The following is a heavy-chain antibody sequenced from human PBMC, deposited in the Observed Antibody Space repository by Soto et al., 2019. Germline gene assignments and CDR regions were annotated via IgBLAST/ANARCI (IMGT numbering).Heavy chain of an antibody. CDR3: ARVHLETYPGGNSYSQDYYYYYGMDV. D-gene: IGHD2-21*02. J-gene: IGHJ6*02. Sequence: SETLSLTCTVSGGSISSGGYYWSWIRQHPGKGLEWIGYIYYSGSTYYNPSLKSRVTISVDTSKNQFSLKLSSVTAADTAVYYCARVHLETYPGGNSYSQDYYYYYGMDVWGQGTTVTVSS. V-gene: IGHV4-31*03. CDR2: IYYSGST. CDR1: GGSISSGGYY.